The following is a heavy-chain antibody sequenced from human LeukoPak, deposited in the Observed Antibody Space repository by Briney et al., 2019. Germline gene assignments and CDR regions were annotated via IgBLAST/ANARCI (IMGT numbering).Heavy chain of an antibody. D-gene: IGHD6-13*01. CDR2: ISGSGGST. Sequence: GGSLRLSCAASGFTFSSDAMSWVRQAPGKGLEWVSAISGSGGSTYYADSVKGRFTISRDNSKNTLYLQMNSLRAEDTAVYYCAKDGSAAAGSEVDYWGQGTLVTVSS. CDR1: GFTFSSDA. CDR3: AKDGSAAAGSEVDY. V-gene: IGHV3-23*01. J-gene: IGHJ4*02.